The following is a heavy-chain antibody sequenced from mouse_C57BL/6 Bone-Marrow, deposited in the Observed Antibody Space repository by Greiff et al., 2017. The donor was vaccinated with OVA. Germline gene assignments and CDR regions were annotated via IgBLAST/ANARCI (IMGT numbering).Heavy chain of an antibody. CDR1: GFTFSDYY. Sequence: EVHLVESGGGLVQPGGSLKLSCAASGFTFSDYYMYWVRQTPEKRLEWVAYISNGGGSTYYPDTVKGRFTISRDNAKNTLYLQMSRLKSEDTAMYYCARHWKLYAMDYWGQGTSVTVSS. CDR3: ARHWKLYAMDY. V-gene: IGHV5-12*01. CDR2: ISNGGGST. J-gene: IGHJ4*01. D-gene: IGHD4-1*01.